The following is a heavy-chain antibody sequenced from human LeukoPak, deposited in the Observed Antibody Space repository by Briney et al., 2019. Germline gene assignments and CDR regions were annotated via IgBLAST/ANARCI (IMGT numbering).Heavy chain of an antibody. V-gene: IGHV4-31*03. Sequence: TSSETLSLTCTVSGGSISSGGYYWSWIRQHPGKGLEWIGYIYYSGSTYYNPSLKSRVTISVDTSKNQFSLKLSSVTAADTAVYYCARVTVVHGDYILATFDYWGQGTLVTVSS. J-gene: IGHJ4*02. CDR2: IYYSGST. CDR3: ARVTVVHGDYILATFDY. D-gene: IGHD4-17*01. CDR1: GGSISSGGYY.